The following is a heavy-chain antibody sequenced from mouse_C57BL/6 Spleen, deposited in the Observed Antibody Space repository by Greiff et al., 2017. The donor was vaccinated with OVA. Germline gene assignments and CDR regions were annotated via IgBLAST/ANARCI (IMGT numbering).Heavy chain of an antibody. CDR3: ARHYFYGSSYGYFDV. CDR1: GFTFSDYG. V-gene: IGHV5-17*01. D-gene: IGHD1-1*01. Sequence: EVQVVESGGGLVKPGGSLKLSCAASGFTFSDYGMHWVRQAPEKGLEWVAYISSGSSTIYYADTVKGRFTISRDNAKNTLFLQMTSLRSEDTAMYYCARHYFYGSSYGYFDVWGTGTTVTVSS. CDR2: ISSGSSTI. J-gene: IGHJ1*03.